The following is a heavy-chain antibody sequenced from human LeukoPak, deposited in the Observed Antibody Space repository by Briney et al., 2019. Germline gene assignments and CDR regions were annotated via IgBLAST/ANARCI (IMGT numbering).Heavy chain of an antibody. CDR1: GFTVSSNY. CDR2: IYSGGST. Sequence: GGSLRLSCAASGFTVSSNYMSWVRQAPGKGLEWVSVIYSGGSTYYADSVKGRFTISRDNSKNTLYLQMNSLRAEDTAVYYCAKSLRGDYFDYWGQGTLVTVSS. D-gene: IGHD5/OR15-5a*01. V-gene: IGHV3-66*01. J-gene: IGHJ4*02. CDR3: AKSLRGDYFDY.